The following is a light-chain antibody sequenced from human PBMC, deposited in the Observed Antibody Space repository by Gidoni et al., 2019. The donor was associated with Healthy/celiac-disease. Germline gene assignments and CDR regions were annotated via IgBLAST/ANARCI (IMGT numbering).Light chain of an antibody. Sequence: EILLTPSPANLSLSPGERATLSSRSSQSVSSYLAWYQQKPGQAPRLLIYDASNRATGITARFSGSGSGTDFTLTISSLEPEDFAVYYCQQRSNWPPRLTFGGGTKVEIK. CDR1: QSVSSY. J-gene: IGKJ4*01. CDR2: DAS. CDR3: QQRSNWPPRLT. V-gene: IGKV3-11*01.